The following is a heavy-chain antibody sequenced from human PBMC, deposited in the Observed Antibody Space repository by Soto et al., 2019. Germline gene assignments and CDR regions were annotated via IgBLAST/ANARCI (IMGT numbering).Heavy chain of an antibody. D-gene: IGHD6-19*01. V-gene: IGHV6-1*01. CDR3: ARDRRSGWSSYYYGMDV. Sequence: PSQTLSITYAISGDSVSSNSAAWNWIRQSPSRGLEWLGRTYYRSKWYNDYAVSVKSRITINPDTSKNQFSLQLNSVTPEDTAVYYCARDRRSGWSSYYYGMDVWAQGTTVTVSS. CDR1: GDSVSSNSAA. CDR2: TYYRSKWYN. J-gene: IGHJ6*02.